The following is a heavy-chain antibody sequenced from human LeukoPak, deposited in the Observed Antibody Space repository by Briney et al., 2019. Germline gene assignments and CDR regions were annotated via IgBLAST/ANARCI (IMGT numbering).Heavy chain of an antibody. D-gene: IGHD1-26*01. CDR2: IHTSGNT. V-gene: IGHV4-4*07. Sequence: SETLSLTCSVSGGSISSYYWSWIPQPAGKGLEWIGRIHTSGNTNYNPSLKSRVTISVDKSKIQFSLKLSSVTAADTAVYYCARGLVGTTGEQNWFDPWGQGTLVTVSS. J-gene: IGHJ5*02. CDR1: GGSISSYY. CDR3: ARGLVGTTGEQNWFDP.